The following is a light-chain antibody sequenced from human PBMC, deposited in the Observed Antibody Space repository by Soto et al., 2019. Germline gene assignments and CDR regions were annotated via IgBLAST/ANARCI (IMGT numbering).Light chain of an antibody. CDR1: SSDVGGYNY. J-gene: IGLJ1*01. CDR2: EVN. CDR3: NSYAGSPYV. V-gene: IGLV2-8*01. Sequence: QSALTQPPSASGSPGQSVTISCTGTSSDVGGYNYVSWYQQHPGKAPKLMIYEVNKRPSGVPDRFSGSKSGNTASLTVSGLQAEDEVDYYCNSYAGSPYVFGTGTKLTVL.